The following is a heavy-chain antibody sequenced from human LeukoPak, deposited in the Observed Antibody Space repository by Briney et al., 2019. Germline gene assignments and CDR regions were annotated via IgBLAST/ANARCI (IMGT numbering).Heavy chain of an antibody. J-gene: IGHJ6*02. V-gene: IGHV1-18*01. CDR2: ISAYNGNT. D-gene: IGHD2-15*01. CDR1: GGTFSSYA. Sequence: ASVKVSCKASGGTFSSYAISWVRQAPGQGLEWMGWISAYNGNTNYAQKLQGRVTMTTDTSTSTAYMELRSLRSDDTAVYYCARERDPDPGYCSGGSCYYGMDVWGQGTTVTVSS. CDR3: ARERDPDPGYCSGGSCYYGMDV.